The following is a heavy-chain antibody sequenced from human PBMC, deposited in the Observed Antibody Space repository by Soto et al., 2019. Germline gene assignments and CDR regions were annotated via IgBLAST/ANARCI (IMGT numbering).Heavy chain of an antibody. J-gene: IGHJ5*02. Sequence: ASVKVSCKASGYTFTSYDINWVRQATGQGLEWMGWMNPNSGNTGYAQKFQGRVTMTRNTSISTAYMELSSLRSEDTAVYYCARGRYCRSTSCYEGNWFDPWGQGTLVTVSS. CDR3: ARGRYCRSTSCYEGNWFDP. D-gene: IGHD2-2*01. CDR1: GYTFTSYD. CDR2: MNPNSGNT. V-gene: IGHV1-8*01.